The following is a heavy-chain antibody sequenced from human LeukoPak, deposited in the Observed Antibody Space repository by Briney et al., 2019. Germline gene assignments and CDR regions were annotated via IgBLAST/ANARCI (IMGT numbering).Heavy chain of an antibody. CDR1: GFTFSSYA. J-gene: IGHJ4*02. D-gene: IGHD6-6*01. CDR2: ISGSGGST. Sequence: LAGGSLRLSCAASGFTFSSYAMSWVRQAPGKGLEWVSAISGSGGSTYYADSVRGRFTVSRDNSKNTLYLQMDSLRAEDTAVYYCANTHCDSSPIVWNFWGQGTLVTVSS. V-gene: IGHV3-23*01. CDR3: ANTHCDSSPIVWNF.